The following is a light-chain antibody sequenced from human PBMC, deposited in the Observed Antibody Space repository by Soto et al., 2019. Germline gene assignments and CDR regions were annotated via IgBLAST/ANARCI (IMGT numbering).Light chain of an antibody. Sequence: DMQLTQSPSFLSASVGDRVTITCRASQGIDSYLAWYQQKPGKAPKLLIYPASTLEGGVPSRFSGSGSGTEFTLTISPLQPEDFATYYCQHLHTYPFTFGGGTKVEIQ. J-gene: IGKJ4*01. V-gene: IGKV1-9*01. CDR1: QGIDSY. CDR2: PAS. CDR3: QHLHTYPFT.